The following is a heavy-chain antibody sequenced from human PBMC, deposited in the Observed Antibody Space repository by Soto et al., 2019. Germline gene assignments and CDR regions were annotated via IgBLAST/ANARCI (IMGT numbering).Heavy chain of an antibody. CDR1: GFTFSSYA. J-gene: IGHJ5*02. D-gene: IGHD4-17*01. CDR3: ARDRYGFDP. Sequence: GGSLRLSCAASGFTFSSYAMNWVRQAPGKGLEWVTFIRCNGSNTYYAESVKGRFTISRDNSKNTLYLQMNSLRIEDTAVYYCARDRYGFDPWGQGTLVTVSS. CDR2: IRCNGSNT. V-gene: IGHV3-30-3*01.